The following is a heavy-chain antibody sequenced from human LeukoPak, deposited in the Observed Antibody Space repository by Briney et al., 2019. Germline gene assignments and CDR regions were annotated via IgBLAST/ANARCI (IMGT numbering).Heavy chain of an antibody. Sequence: PSETLSLTCAVSGYSISSGYCWGWIRQPPGKGLEWIGSIYHTGRTHYNPSLRSRVTISVDTSKNQFSLKLSSVTAADTAMYYCARGGSSSSGFAYYYYMDVWGKGTTVTVSS. J-gene: IGHJ6*03. CDR1: GYSISSGYC. CDR3: ARGGSSSSGFAYYYYMDV. D-gene: IGHD6-6*01. CDR2: IYHTGRT. V-gene: IGHV4-38-2*01.